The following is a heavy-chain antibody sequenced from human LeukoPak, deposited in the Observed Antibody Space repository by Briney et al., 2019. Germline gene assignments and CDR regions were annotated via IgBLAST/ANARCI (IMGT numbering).Heavy chain of an antibody. V-gene: IGHV3-74*01. D-gene: IGHD3-16*01. J-gene: IGHJ4*02. CDR1: GFTFSTYW. CDR2: ITDDGSTT. Sequence: PGGSLRLSCAAYGFTFSTYWMHWVRQVPGKGLVWVSRITDDGSTTFYADSVKGRFTISRDNSKNTLYLQINSLRVEDTAVYYCARESLAPGKTHDYWGQGTLVTVSS. CDR3: ARESLAPGKTHDY.